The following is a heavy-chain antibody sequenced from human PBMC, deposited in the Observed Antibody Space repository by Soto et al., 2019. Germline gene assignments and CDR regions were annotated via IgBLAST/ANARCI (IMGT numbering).Heavy chain of an antibody. CDR3: TADRAEMPTITIAY. CDR1: GFTFNTYS. Sequence: GGSLRLSCVVSGFTFNTYSMNWVRQAPGKGLEWVSSISSSSTYIYHADSVKGRFTISRDNAKNSLYLQMNSLKTEDTAVYYCTADRAEMPTITIAYWGQGSLVTVSS. CDR2: ISSSSTYI. D-gene: IGHD3-3*01. J-gene: IGHJ4*02. V-gene: IGHV3-21*03.